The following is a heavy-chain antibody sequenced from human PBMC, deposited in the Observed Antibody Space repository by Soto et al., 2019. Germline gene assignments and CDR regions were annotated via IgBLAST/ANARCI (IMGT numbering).Heavy chain of an antibody. D-gene: IGHD3-22*01. CDR1: GFTFSSYA. Sequence: GXSLRLSCAASGFTFSSYALSWFRQAPGKGLEWVSTINTSGGGTYYADSVKGRLTISRDNSKSTLYLQMNSLRAEDTAVYYCVKGSSGYYYEYWGQGIPVTVSS. J-gene: IGHJ4*02. CDR2: INTSGGGT. V-gene: IGHV3-23*01. CDR3: VKGSSGYYYEY.